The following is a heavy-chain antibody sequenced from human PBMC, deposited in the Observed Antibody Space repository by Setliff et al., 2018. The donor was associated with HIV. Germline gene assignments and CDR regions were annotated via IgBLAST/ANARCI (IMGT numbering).Heavy chain of an antibody. D-gene: IGHD6-13*01. CDR1: GGSISSGSYY. V-gene: IGHV4-31*03. J-gene: IGHJ1*01. CDR3: ARVPTSSWYVTTQRTKEYFHH. Sequence: NPSETLSLTCTVSGGSISSGSYYWSWIRQHPGRGLEWIGYIYYSGNTYYNPSLKSRVTISTDTSRNQFSLRLSSVTAADTAIYYCARVPTSSWYVTTQRTKEYFHHWGQGTLVTVSS. CDR2: IYYSGNT.